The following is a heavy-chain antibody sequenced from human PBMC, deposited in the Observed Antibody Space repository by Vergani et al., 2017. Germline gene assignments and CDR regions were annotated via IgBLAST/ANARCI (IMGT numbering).Heavy chain of an antibody. CDR2: IYHSGST. D-gene: IGHD3-10*01. CDR1: GGSISSSNW. Sequence: QVQLQESGPGLVKPSGTLSLTCAVSGGSISSSNWWSWVRQPPGKGLEWIGEIYHSGSTNYNPSLKSRVTISVDKSKNLFSLKLSSVTAADTAVYYCAAYYGSGSNYYGMDVWGQGTTVTVSS. J-gene: IGHJ6*02. V-gene: IGHV4-4*02. CDR3: AAYYGSGSNYYGMDV.